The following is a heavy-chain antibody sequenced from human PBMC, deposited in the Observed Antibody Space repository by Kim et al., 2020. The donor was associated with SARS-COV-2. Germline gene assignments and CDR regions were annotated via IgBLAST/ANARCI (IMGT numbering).Heavy chain of an antibody. V-gene: IGHV3-30*09. D-gene: IGHD2-15*01. CDR3: ARDLPYCNGGSCFADY. Sequence: DSVKGRFAISRDNSKSILYLQMSSLITEDTAVYYCARDLPYCNGGSCFADYWGQGTLVTVSS. J-gene: IGHJ4*02.